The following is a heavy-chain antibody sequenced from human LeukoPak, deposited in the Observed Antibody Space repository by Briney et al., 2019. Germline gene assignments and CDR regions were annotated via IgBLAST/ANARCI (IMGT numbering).Heavy chain of an antibody. CDR2: IYYSGST. V-gene: IGHV4-59*08. Sequence: PSETLSLTCTVSGGSISSYYWSWIRQPPGKGLEWIGYIYYSGSTNYDPSLKSRVTISVDTSKNQFSLKLSSVTAADTAVYYCARHRGSLLARRNAFDTWGQGTMVTVSS. J-gene: IGHJ3*02. D-gene: IGHD3-22*01. CDR1: GGSISSYY. CDR3: ARHRGSLLARRNAFDT.